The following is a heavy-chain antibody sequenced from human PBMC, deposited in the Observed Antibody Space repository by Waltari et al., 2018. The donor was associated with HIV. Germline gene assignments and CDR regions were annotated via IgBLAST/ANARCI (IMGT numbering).Heavy chain of an antibody. CDR2: VNPNNGDT. V-gene: IGHV1-46*01. CDR1: GYIFTKYY. J-gene: IGHJ1*01. CDR3: ARGTFNYEGLDL. D-gene: IGHD3-22*01. Sequence: QVQLEQSGAEVKKPGSSVKISCKASGYIFTKYYMHWVRQAPGEGPEWMGLVNPNNGDTREAQNVEGRLKLISDTATTTAYMELDSLTSEDAAVYYCARGTFNYEGLDLWGQGTLVAVSS.